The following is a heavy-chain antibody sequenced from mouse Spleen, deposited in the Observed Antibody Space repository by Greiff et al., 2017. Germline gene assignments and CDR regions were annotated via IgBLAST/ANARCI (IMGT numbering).Heavy chain of an antibody. V-gene: IGHV1-52*01. J-gene: IGHJ2*01. CDR1: GYTFTSYW. Sequence: QVQLQQPGAELVRPGSSVKLSCKASGYTFTSYWMHWVKQRPIQGLEWIGNIDPSDSETHYNQKFKDKATLTVDKSSSTAYMQLSSLTSEDSAVYYCARFPLSDYDGSYYWGQGTTLTVSS. D-gene: IGHD2-1*01. CDR2: IDPSDSET. CDR3: ARFPLSDYDGSYY.